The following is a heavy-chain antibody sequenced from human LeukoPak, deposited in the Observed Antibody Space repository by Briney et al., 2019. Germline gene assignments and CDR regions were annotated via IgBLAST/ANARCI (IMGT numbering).Heavy chain of an antibody. V-gene: IGHV3-66*01. CDR2: IYDIGTT. D-gene: IGHD1-26*01. J-gene: IGHJ6*02. CDR3: ARVCGTYPCYYGMDV. Sequence: GGSLRLSCAASGFTVSTNYMTWVRQTPEKGLEWVSVIYDIGTTYYADSVKGRFTISRDNSKNTVYLQMNSLRVDDTAIYYCARVCGTYPCYYGMDVWGQGATVTVSS. CDR1: GFTVSTNY.